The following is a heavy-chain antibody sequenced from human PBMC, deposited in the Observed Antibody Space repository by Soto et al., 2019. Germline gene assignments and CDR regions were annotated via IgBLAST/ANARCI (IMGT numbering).Heavy chain of an antibody. Sequence: EVQLVESGGGLVQPGGSLRLSCAASGVTVSSNYMSWFRQAPGKGLEWVPVIYSGGSTYYADSVKGRFTISRDNSKNTLYLQMNSLRAEDTAVYYCARHGYNYGGGYFDYWGQGTLVTVSS. D-gene: IGHD5-18*01. J-gene: IGHJ4*02. V-gene: IGHV3-66*04. CDR3: ARHGYNYGGGYFDY. CDR1: GVTVSSNY. CDR2: IYSGGST.